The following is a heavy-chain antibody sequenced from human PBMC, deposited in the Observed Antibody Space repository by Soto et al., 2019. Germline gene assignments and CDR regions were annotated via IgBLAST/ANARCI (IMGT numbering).Heavy chain of an antibody. V-gene: IGHV3-7*01. CDR1: GFTFTSYW. CDR3: GRGLREVDY. CDR2: IKQDGSEK. Sequence: EVQLVESGGGLVQPGGSLRLSCAASGFTFTSYWMSWVRQAPGKGLEWVANIKQDGSEKYYVDSVKGRFTISRDNAKNSLYLQRNSLRAEDTAVYYCGRGLREVDYWGQGTLVTGSS. J-gene: IGHJ4*02.